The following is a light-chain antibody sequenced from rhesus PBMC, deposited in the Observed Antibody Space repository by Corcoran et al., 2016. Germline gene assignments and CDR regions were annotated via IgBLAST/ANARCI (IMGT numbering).Light chain of an antibody. CDR1: QAISSY. CDR2: AAS. V-gene: IGKV1-28*02. J-gene: IGKJ2*01. CDR3: LQHNSYPYS. Sequence: DIQMTQSPSSLSASVGDTVTITCRTSQAISSYFNWFQQKPGKAPKRLIYAASSVESGVPSRFSGSGTGTEFILTISSLQPQDFATYYCLQHNSYPYSFGQGTRVEI.